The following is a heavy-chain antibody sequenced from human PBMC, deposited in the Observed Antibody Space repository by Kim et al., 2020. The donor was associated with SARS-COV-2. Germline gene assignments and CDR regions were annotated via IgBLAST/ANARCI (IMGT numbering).Heavy chain of an antibody. CDR2: INTDGGQK. J-gene: IGHJ3*02. CDR3: ARETSRAFDT. V-gene: IGHV3-7*03. Sequence: GGSLRLSCAISGFNYNAYWMSWVRQAPGKGLEWVALINTDGGQKYSVDSVRGRFTVSRDNAKNSLYIEMNSLRGEDTAVYYCARETSRAFDTWGQGTMVTVSS. CDR1: GFNYNAYW.